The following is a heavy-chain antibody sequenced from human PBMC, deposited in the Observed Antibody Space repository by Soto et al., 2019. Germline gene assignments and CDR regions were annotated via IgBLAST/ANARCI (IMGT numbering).Heavy chain of an antibody. CDR2: IIPILGIA. CDR3: ARPITFGGVIVADY. D-gene: IGHD3-16*02. CDR1: GGTFSSYT. J-gene: IGHJ4*02. Sequence: QVQLVQSGAEVKKPGSSVKVSCKASGGTFSSYTISWVRQAPGQGLEWMGRIIPILGIANYAQKFQGRVTITADKSTSTAYMELRSLRSEDTAVYYCARPITFGGVIVADYWGQGTLVTVSS. V-gene: IGHV1-69*02.